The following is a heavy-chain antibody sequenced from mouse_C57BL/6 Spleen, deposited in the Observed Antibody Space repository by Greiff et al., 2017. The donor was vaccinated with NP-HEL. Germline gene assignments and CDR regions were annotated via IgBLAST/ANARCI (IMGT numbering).Heavy chain of an antibody. CDR1: GYTFTDYN. CDR2: INPNNGGT. J-gene: IGHJ3*01. D-gene: IGHD2-4*01. CDR3: ATPSYCDYDFAWFGY. Sequence: VQLQQSGPELVKPGASVKMSCKASGYTFTDYNMHWVKQSHGKSLEWIGYINPNNGGTSSNHGFKGKATLTVNKSSSPAYMELRSLTSDDTAVYYCATPSYCDYDFAWFGYWGQGTLVTVSA. V-gene: IGHV1-22*01.